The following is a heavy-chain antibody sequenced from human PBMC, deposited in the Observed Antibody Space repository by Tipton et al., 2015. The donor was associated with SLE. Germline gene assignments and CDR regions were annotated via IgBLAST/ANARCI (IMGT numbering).Heavy chain of an antibody. CDR3: ARRAVDYYDSSGFEDY. D-gene: IGHD3-22*01. CDR1: GGSISSGGYY. Sequence: TLSLTCTVSGGSISSGGYYWSWIRHHPGKGLEWIGYIYYIGSTYYNPSLKSRVTISVETSKNQFSLKLSSVTAADTAVYYCARRAVDYYDSSGFEDYWGQGTLVTVSS. J-gene: IGHJ4*02. CDR2: IYYIGST. V-gene: IGHV4-31*03.